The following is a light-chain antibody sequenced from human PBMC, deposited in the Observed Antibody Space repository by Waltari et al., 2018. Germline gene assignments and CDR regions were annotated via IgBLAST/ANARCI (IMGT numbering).Light chain of an antibody. J-gene: IGLJ2*01. CDR2: YDN. CDR1: RLGSRS. CDR3: QVWDSGDDHVV. Sequence: SYALTQPPSVSVAPGKTARITCGGNRLGSRSVNCYQQKPGQAPVLVIHYDNDRPSGIPERISGSKSGNTATLTISRVEAGDEADYYCQVWDSGDDHVVFGGGTKLTVL. V-gene: IGLV3-21*04.